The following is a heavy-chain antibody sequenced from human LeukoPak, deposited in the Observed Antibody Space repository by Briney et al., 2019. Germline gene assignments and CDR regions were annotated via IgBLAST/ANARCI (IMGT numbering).Heavy chain of an antibody. Sequence: GGSLRLSCAASGFTFSSYSMNWVRQTPGKGLEWVSSISSSSSYIYYADSVKGRFTISRDNAKNSLYLQMNSLRAEDTAVYYCARELIAAAGSPFDYWGQGTLVTVSS. CDR3: ARELIAAAGSPFDY. CDR1: GFTFSSYS. D-gene: IGHD6-13*01. V-gene: IGHV3-21*01. CDR2: ISSSSSYI. J-gene: IGHJ4*02.